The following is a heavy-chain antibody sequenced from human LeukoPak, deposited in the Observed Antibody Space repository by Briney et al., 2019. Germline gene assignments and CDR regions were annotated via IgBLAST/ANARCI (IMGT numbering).Heavy chain of an antibody. J-gene: IGHJ4*02. Sequence: GSLRLSCAASGFTFSSYEMNWVRQAPGKGLEWVSYISSSGSTIYYADSVKGRLTISRDNAKNSLYLQMNSLRAEDTAVYYCASSRYYDILTGYCPFDYWGQGTLVTVSS. CDR2: ISSSGSTI. CDR1: GFTFSSYE. CDR3: ASSRYYDILTGYCPFDY. D-gene: IGHD3-9*01. V-gene: IGHV3-48*03.